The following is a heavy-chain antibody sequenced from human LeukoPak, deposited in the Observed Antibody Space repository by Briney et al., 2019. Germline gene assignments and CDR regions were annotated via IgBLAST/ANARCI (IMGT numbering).Heavy chain of an antibody. J-gene: IGHJ1*01. V-gene: IGHV3-64D*06. CDR3: VKLDLYGDYDYFQH. CDR2: ISSNGGST. Sequence: GGSLRLSCSASGFTFSSYAMHWVRQAPGKGREYVSAISSNGGSTYYADSVKGRFTISRDNSKNTLCLKMSSPRAEDTAVYYCVKLDLYGDYDYFQHWGQGTLVTVSS. CDR1: GFTFSSYA. D-gene: IGHD4-17*01.